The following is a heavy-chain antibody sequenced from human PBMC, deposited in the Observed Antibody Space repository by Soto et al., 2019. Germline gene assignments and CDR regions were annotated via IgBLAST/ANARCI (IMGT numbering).Heavy chain of an antibody. J-gene: IGHJ6*03. D-gene: IGHD3-3*01. Sequence: PSEPLSLTCTVSGGSISSYYWSWIRQPPGKGLEWIGYIYYSGSTNYNASLKSRVTISVDTSKNQFSLKLSSVTAADTAVYYCARVYYDFWSGSYYYYMDVWGKGTTVTVSS. CDR2: IYYSGST. V-gene: IGHV4-59*08. CDR3: ARVYYDFWSGSYYYYMDV. CDR1: GGSISSYY.